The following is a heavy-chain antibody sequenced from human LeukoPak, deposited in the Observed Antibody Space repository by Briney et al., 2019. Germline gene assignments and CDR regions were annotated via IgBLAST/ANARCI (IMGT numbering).Heavy chain of an antibody. CDR1: GGSISSSGYC. J-gene: IGHJ2*01. Sequence: PSETLSLTCTVSGGSISSSGYCWGWIRQPPGKGLEWIGYKDYSGSTNYNRSLKSRVTISVDTSKNQFSLKLSSVTAADTAVYYCARVYYSSSYDYWYFDLWGRGTLVTVSS. D-gene: IGHD6-13*01. V-gene: IGHV4-61*08. CDR3: ARVYYSSSYDYWYFDL. CDR2: KDYSGST.